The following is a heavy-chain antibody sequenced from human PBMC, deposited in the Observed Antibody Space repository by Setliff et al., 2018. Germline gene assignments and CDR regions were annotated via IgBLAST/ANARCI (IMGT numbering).Heavy chain of an antibody. CDR2: IYYSGST. Sequence: SETLSLTCTVPGGSISSSSYYWGWIRQPPGKGLEWIGSIYYSGSTYYNPSLKSRVTISVDTSKNQFSLKLSSVTAADTAVYYCAYSSDYDFWSGYPPALDYWGQGTLVTVSS. V-gene: IGHV4-39*07. CDR3: AYSSDYDFWSGYPPALDY. D-gene: IGHD3-3*01. CDR1: GGSISSSSYY. J-gene: IGHJ4*02.